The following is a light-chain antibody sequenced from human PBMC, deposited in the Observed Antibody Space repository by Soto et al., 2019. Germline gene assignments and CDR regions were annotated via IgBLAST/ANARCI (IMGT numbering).Light chain of an antibody. CDR2: GNS. CDR1: NSNIGAGYD. J-gene: IGLJ3*02. Sequence: QSVLTQPPSVSGAPGQRGTISCTGYNSNIGAGYDVHWYQQLPGTAPKLLIYGNSNRPSGVPDRFSASKSGPSASLAITGLQAEDEADYYCQSYDSSLSGWVFGGGTKLTVL. V-gene: IGLV1-40*01. CDR3: QSYDSSLSGWV.